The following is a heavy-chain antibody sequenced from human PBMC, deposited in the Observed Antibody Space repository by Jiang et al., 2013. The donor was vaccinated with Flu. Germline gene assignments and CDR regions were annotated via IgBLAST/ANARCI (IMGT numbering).Heavy chain of an antibody. Sequence: IPILGIANYAQKFQGRVTITADKSTSTAYMELSSLRSEDTAVYYCARDPGVCCDGRIEFDPWGQGTLVTVSS. D-gene: IGHD2-8*01. CDR3: ARDPGVCCDGRIEFDP. J-gene: IGHJ5*02. V-gene: IGHV1-69*04. CDR2: IPILGIA.